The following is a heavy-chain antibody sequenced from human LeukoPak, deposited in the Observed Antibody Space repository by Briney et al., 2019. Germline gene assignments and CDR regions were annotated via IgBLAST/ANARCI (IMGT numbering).Heavy chain of an antibody. CDR2: IYGDGST. CDR1: GFNLSRYG. Sequence: PGGSLRLSCAASGFNLSRYGVHWVRQAPGKGLEWVSVIYGDGSTYFADSVKGRFTISTDDSKNTLYLQMNSLRAEDSAVYYCARKDNWGQGTLVTVSS. CDR3: ARKDN. J-gene: IGHJ4*02. V-gene: IGHV3-53*01.